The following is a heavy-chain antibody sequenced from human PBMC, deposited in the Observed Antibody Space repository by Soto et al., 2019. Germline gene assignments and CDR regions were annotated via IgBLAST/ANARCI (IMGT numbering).Heavy chain of an antibody. CDR1: GDSVSSNSAA. J-gene: IGHJ5*02. CDR2: TYYRSKWYN. D-gene: IGHD6-13*01. Sequence: TLSLTCAISGDSVSSNSAAWNWIRQSPSRGLEWLGRTYYRSKWYNDYAVSVKSRITINPDTSKNQFSLQLNSVTPEDTAVYYCALSLAAAGTGWFDPWGQGTLVTVSS. V-gene: IGHV6-1*01. CDR3: ALSLAAAGTGWFDP.